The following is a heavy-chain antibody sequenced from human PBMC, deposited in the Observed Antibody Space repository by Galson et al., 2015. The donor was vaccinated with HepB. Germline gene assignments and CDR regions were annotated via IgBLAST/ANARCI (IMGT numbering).Heavy chain of an antibody. CDR2: IDPSDSYT. CDR3: ARPRTRGTYYYGSGSLDDAFDI. V-gene: IGHV5-10-1*01. CDR1: GYSFTSYW. Sequence: QSGAEVKKPGESLRISCKGSGYSFTSYWISWVRQMPGKGLEWMGRIDPSDSYTNYSPSFQGHVTISADKSISTAYLQWSSLKASDTAMYYCARPRTRGTYYYGSGSLDDAFDIWGQGTMVTVSS. D-gene: IGHD3-10*01. J-gene: IGHJ3*02.